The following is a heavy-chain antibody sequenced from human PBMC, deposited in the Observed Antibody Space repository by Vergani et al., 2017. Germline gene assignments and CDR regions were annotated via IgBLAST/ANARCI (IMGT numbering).Heavy chain of an antibody. V-gene: IGHV5-51*01. Sequence: EVQVVQSGAEVKKPGESLKISCKGSGYTFTSYWIGWVRQMPGKGLEWMGIIYPGDSDTRYSPSFQGQVTISPDKYISTAYLQWSSLKASATAMYYCARQGSSGSYYKEGIDVWGQGTTVTVSS. D-gene: IGHD3-10*01. J-gene: IGHJ6*02. CDR1: GYTFTSYW. CDR2: IYPGDSDT. CDR3: ARQGSSGSYYKEGIDV.